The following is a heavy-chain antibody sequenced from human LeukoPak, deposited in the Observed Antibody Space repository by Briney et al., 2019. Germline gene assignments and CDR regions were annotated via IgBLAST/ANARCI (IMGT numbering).Heavy chain of an antibody. CDR2: ISGTGGRT. V-gene: IGHV3-23*01. J-gene: IGHJ5*02. CDR1: GFTFSSYA. Sequence: GGSLRLSCAASGFTFSSYAMSWVRQAPGKGLEWVSAISGTGGRTYYADSVKGRFTISRDNSKNTLYLQMNGLRAEDTAVYYCAKEPASSGWFDPWGQGTLVAVSS. CDR3: AKEPASSGWFDP. D-gene: IGHD6-19*01.